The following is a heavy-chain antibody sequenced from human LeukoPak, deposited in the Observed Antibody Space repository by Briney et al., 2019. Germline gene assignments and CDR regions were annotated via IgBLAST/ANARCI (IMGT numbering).Heavy chain of an antibody. CDR2: ISSSGSTI. CDR1: GFTFSSYE. V-gene: IGHV3-48*03. J-gene: IGHJ4*02. D-gene: IGHD5-18*01. CDR3: AREGAFGTAMVRVFDY. Sequence: GSLRLSCAASGFTFSSYEMNWVRQAPGKGLEWVSYISSSGSTIYYADSVKGRFTISRDNAKNSLYLQMNSLRAEDTAVYYCAREGAFGTAMVRVFDYWGQGTLVTVSS.